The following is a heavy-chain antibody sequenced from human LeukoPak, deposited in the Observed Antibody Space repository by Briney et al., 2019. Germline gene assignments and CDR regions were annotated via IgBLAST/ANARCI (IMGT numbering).Heavy chain of an antibody. J-gene: IGHJ4*02. CDR3: ARGGDIPGIAVAGSFDY. Sequence: SETLSLTCTVSGYSISSGYYWGWIRQPPGKGLEWIGSIYHSGSTYYNPSLKSRVTISVDTSKNQFSLKLSSVTAADTAVYYCARGGDIPGIAVAGSFDYWGQGTLVTVSS. CDR2: IYHSGST. CDR1: GYSISSGYY. D-gene: IGHD6-19*01. V-gene: IGHV4-38-2*02.